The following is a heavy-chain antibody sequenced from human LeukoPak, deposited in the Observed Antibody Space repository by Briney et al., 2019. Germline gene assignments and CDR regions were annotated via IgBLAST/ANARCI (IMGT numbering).Heavy chain of an antibody. J-gene: IGHJ4*02. CDR3: AGLVGRYSSGLYYYYFDY. D-gene: IGHD3-22*01. CDR2: MYLSGTT. Sequence: SGTLSLTCTVSGDSINSLDLWSWVRQPPGKGLEWIGEMYLSGTTHSNPSVKSRVTISIDKSKNQFFLNLSSVTAADTAVHYCAGLVGRYSSGLYYYYFDYWGQGTLVTVSS. V-gene: IGHV4-4*02. CDR1: GDSINSLDL.